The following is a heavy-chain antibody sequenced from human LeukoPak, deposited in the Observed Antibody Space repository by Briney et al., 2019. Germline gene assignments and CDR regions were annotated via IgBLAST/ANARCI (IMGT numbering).Heavy chain of an antibody. CDR3: ARRSTVTTHYYYYYGMDV. J-gene: IGHJ6*02. V-gene: IGHV4-31*03. D-gene: IGHD4-17*01. CDR1: GGSISSGGYY. Sequence: KTSETLSLTCTVSGGSISSGGYYWSWIRQHPGKGREWIGYIYYSGSTYYNPSLKSRVTISVDTSKNQFSLKLSSVTAADTAVYYCARRSTVTTHYYYYYGMDVWGQGTTVTVSS. CDR2: IYYSGST.